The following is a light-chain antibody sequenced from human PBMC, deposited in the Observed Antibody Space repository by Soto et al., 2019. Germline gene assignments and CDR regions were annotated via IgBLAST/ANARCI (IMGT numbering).Light chain of an antibody. Sequence: QSVLTQPRSVSGSPGQSVTISCTGTSSDVGGYNYVSWYQQHPGKAPKLMIYDVSKRPSGVPDRFSGSKSGNTASLTISGLQAEDEADYYCCSYAGSYSYVFGPATKVTVL. J-gene: IGLJ1*01. CDR2: DVS. CDR3: CSYAGSYSYV. V-gene: IGLV2-11*01. CDR1: SSDVGGYNY.